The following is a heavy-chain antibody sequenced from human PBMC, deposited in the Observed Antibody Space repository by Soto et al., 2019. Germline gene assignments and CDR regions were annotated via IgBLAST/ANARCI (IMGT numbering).Heavy chain of an antibody. D-gene: IGHD2-15*01. CDR1: GFTFSSYE. CDR2: ISHSGTTI. Sequence: GGSLRLSCAASGFTFSSYEMNWVRQAPGKGLEWISYISHSGTTISYADSVKGRFTISRDNADNSLFLQMNSLRAEDTAVYYCARDRVEGAGWFDPWGQGTLVSVSA. CDR3: ARDRVEGAGWFDP. J-gene: IGHJ5*02. V-gene: IGHV3-48*03.